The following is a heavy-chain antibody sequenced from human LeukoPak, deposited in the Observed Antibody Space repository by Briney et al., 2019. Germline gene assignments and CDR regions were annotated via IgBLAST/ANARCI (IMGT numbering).Heavy chain of an antibody. D-gene: IGHD2-15*01. CDR3: ARREDGGGNFDY. V-gene: IGHV4-59*01. J-gene: IGHJ4*02. Sequence: SETLSLTCTVSGGSISSYYWSWIRQPPGKGLEWIGYIYYSGSTNYNPSLKSRVTISVDTSKNQFSLKLSSVTAADTAVYYCARREDGGGNFDYWGQGTLVTASS. CDR1: GGSISSYY. CDR2: IYYSGST.